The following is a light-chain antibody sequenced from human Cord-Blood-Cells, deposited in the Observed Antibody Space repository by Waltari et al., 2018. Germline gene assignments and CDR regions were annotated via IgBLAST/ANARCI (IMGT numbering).Light chain of an antibody. Sequence: QSALTQPASVSGSPGQSITISCTGTSSDVGGYNYVSWYQQHPGKAPKLMIYDVSNRPSGVSIRFSGSKSGNTASLTISGLQAEDEADYSCSSYTSSSTYVFGTGTKVTVL. CDR2: DVS. CDR3: SSYTSSSTYV. J-gene: IGLJ1*01. CDR1: SSDVGGYNY. V-gene: IGLV2-14*01.